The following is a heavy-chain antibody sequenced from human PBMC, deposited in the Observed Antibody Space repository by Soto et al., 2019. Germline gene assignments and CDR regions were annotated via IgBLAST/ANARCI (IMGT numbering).Heavy chain of an antibody. CDR3: ARGRAVAV. J-gene: IGHJ4*02. D-gene: IGHD6-19*01. Sequence: EVQLVESGGGLVQPGGSLRLSCAASGFTFSDYCMTWVRQAPGKGLEWVANIKADGSEINYVDSVKGRFTISRDNAKKSLSLQMNSLRAEDTCIYYCARGRAVAVWGQGTLVFVSS. CDR1: GFTFSDYC. V-gene: IGHV3-7*02. CDR2: IKADGSEI.